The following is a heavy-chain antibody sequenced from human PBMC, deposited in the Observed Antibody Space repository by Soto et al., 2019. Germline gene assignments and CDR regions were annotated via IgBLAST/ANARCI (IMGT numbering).Heavy chain of an antibody. Sequence: PSETLSLTCTVSGGSMRSSNYFWCWIRQPPGKGLEWIGSVYYGGTIYYNPSLKSRVTISADTSKNQFSLKLNSVTAADTAVYYCARPPTATLDSFEIWGQGTMVTVSS. V-gene: IGHV4-39*01. J-gene: IGHJ3*02. CDR1: GGSMRSSNYF. CDR2: VYYGGTI. D-gene: IGHD1-26*01. CDR3: ARPPTATLDSFEI.